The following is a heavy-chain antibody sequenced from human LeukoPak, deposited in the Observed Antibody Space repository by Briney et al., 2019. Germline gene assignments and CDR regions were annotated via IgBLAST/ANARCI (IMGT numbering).Heavy chain of an antibody. Sequence: KPGGSLRLSCAASGFTFSSYSMNWVRQAPGKGLEWVSSISSSSSYIYYADSVKGRFTISRDNAKNSLYLQMYSLRAEDTAVYYCARSKDTFGGVIVIQTFDYWGQGTLVTVSS. CDR1: GFTFSSYS. CDR3: ARSKDTFGGVIVIQTFDY. J-gene: IGHJ4*02. V-gene: IGHV3-21*01. D-gene: IGHD3-16*02. CDR2: ISSSSSYI.